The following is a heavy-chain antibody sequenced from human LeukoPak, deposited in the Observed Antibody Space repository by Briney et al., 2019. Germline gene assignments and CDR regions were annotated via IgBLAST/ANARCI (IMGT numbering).Heavy chain of an antibody. D-gene: IGHD5-12*01. V-gene: IGHV3-48*02. Sequence: GGSLRLSCTASGFTFSSAWMHWVRQAPGKGLEWVSYISTISSTIYYADSVKGRFTISRDNAKNSLSLQMNSLRDEDTAVYYCARGGSGYGDYSYFFGLDVWGQGTTVTASS. CDR2: ISTISSTI. CDR1: GFTFSSAW. J-gene: IGHJ6*02. CDR3: ARGGSGYGDYSYFFGLDV.